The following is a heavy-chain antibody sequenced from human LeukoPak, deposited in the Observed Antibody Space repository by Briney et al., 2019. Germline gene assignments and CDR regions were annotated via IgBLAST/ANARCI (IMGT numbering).Heavy chain of an antibody. J-gene: IGHJ3*02. CDR1: GGTFSSYA. D-gene: IGHD6-19*01. CDR3: ARERGSGSSAFDI. CDR2: IIPIFGTA. V-gene: IGHV1-69*05. Sequence: GASVKVSCKASGGTFSSYAISWVRQAPGQGLERMGGIIPIFGTANYAQKFQGRVTITTDESTSTAYMELSSLRSEDTAVYYCARERGSGSSAFDIWGQGTMVTVSS.